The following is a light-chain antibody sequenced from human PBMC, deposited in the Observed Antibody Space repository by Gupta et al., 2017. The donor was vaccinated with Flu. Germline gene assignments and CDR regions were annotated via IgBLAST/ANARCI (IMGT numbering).Light chain of an antibody. V-gene: IGKV3-15*01. Sequence: GEECTSSSGRSHSDNKNTVTWYQQKAGKAPRLLIYGASSRETGVPDRFSGSGSGTDFTLTISSLQPEDVATYYCQKYNISGYTFGGGTKLEIK. J-gene: IGKJ4*01. CDR2: GAS. CDR3: QKYNISGYT. CDR1: HSDNKN.